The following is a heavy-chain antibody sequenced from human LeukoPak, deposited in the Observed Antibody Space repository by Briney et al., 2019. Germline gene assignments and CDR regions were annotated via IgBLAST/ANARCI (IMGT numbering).Heavy chain of an antibody. CDR2: IIPIFGTA. J-gene: IGHJ4*02. V-gene: IGHV1-69*05. CDR3: AREDIIDYYDSSGPHDY. Sequence: ASVKVSCKASGGTFSSYAISWVRQAPGQGLEWMGRIIPIFGTANYAQKFQGRVTITTDESTSTAYMELSSLRSEDTAVYYCAREDIIDYYDSSGPHDYWGQGTLVTVSS. CDR1: GGTFSSYA. D-gene: IGHD3-22*01.